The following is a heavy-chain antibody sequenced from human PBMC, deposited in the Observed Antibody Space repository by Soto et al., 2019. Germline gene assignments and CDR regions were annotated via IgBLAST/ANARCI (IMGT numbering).Heavy chain of an antibody. Sequence: PSETLSLTCAVSGGSISSSSYYWGWIRQPPGKGLEWFVSIYYSVSTYYTPSLQSRVAISVDTSKNQFSLKLNSVTAADTAVYYCAGRTVNIRTFYSGLKTHCFDYWGQGTLVTVSS. V-gene: IGHV4-39*01. CDR2: IYYSVST. J-gene: IGHJ4*02. CDR1: GGSISSSSYY. D-gene: IGHD6-19*01. CDR3: AGRTVNIRTFYSGLKTHCFDY.